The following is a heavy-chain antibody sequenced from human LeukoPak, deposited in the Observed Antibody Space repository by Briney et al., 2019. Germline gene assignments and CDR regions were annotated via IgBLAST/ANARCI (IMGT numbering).Heavy chain of an antibody. D-gene: IGHD6-13*01. CDR3: ARVYEQQLVLDAFDI. V-gene: IGHV4-34*01. CDR1: GGSFSGYY. J-gene: IGHJ3*02. Sequence: SETLSLTCAVYGGSFSGYYWSWIRQPPGKGLEWIGEINHSGSTYYNPSLKSRVTISVDTSKNQFSLKLSSVTAADTAVYYCARVYEQQLVLDAFDIWGQGTMVTVSS. CDR2: INHSGST.